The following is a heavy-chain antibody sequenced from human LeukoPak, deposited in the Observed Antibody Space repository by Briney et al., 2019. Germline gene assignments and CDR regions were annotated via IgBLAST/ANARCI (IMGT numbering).Heavy chain of an antibody. CDR2: IYYSGST. J-gene: IGHJ4*02. D-gene: IGHD3-10*01. CDR1: VDSISTYY. Sequence: SETLSLTCTFSVDSISTYYWSWIRQPPGKGLEWIGYIYYSGSTNYNPSLKSRVTISVDTSKNQFSLKLSSVTAADTAVYYCARYGGLLWFGEPSGYYFDYWGQGTLVTVSS. V-gene: IGHV4-59*01. CDR3: ARYGGLLWFGEPSGYYFDY.